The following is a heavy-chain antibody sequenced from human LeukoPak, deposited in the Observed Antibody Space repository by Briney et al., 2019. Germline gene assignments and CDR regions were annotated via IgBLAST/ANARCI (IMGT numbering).Heavy chain of an antibody. J-gene: IGHJ4*02. CDR3: ARLWADYGETLKSPDY. Sequence: SETLSLTRTVSGGSISSSSYYWGWIRQPPGTGLEWIGSIYYSGSTYYNPSLKSRVTISVDTSKNQFSLKLSSVTAADTAVYYCARLWADYGETLKSPDYWGQGTLVTVSS. CDR1: GGSISSSSYY. V-gene: IGHV4-39*01. CDR2: IYYSGST. D-gene: IGHD4-17*01.